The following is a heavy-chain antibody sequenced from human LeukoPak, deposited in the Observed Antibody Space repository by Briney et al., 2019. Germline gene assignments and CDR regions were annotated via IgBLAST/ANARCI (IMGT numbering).Heavy chain of an antibody. V-gene: IGHV3-33*01. CDR3: ARDNPNMGAFDY. J-gene: IGHJ4*02. Sequence: GGSLRLSCAASGFTFSGYGMHWVRQAPGKGLEWVAVIWYDGSNKYYADSVKGRFTISRDNSKNTLYLQMNSLRAEDTAVYYCARDNPNMGAFDYWGQGTLVTVSS. CDR2: IWYDGSNK. D-gene: IGHD1/OR15-1a*01. CDR1: GFTFSGYG.